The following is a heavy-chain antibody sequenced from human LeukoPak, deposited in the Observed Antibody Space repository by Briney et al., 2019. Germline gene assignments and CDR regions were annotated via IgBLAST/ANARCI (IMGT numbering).Heavy chain of an antibody. Sequence: SETLSLTCTVSGGSISSYYWSWIRQPPGKGLEWIGYIYYSGSTNYNPSLKSRVTISVDTSKSQFSLKLSSVTAADTAVYYCAREVRGIAAAGTEKRYFDLWGRGTLVTVSS. V-gene: IGHV4-59*01. CDR2: IYYSGST. J-gene: IGHJ2*01. CDR3: AREVRGIAAAGTEKRYFDL. D-gene: IGHD6-13*01. CDR1: GGSISSYY.